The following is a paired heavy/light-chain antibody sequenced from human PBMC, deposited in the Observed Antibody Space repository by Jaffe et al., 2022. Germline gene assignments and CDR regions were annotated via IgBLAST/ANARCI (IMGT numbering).Light chain of an antibody. CDR2: KAS. CDR3: QHYNSYPWT. J-gene: IGKJ1*01. Sequence: DIQMTQSPSTLSASVGDRVTITCRASQSISNWLAWYQQKPGKAPKVLIYKASGLQSGVPPRFSGSGSGTEFTLTISSLQPDDSATYYCQHYNSYPWTFGQGTKVEI. V-gene: IGKV1-5*03. CDR1: QSISNW.
Heavy chain of an antibody. CDR2: ISGSGDRT. CDR3: AKVSWNSSPSDKDY. D-gene: IGHD6-13*01. J-gene: IGHJ4*02. CDR1: GFSEFIFGYHG. Sequence: EVQLLESGGGLLQPGGSLRLSCAAPGFSEFIFGYHGMSWVRQAPGKGLEWVSGISGSGDRTNYADSVKGRFTISRDNSKNTLYLQMNSLRAEDTALYYCAKVSWNSSPSDKDYWGQGILVTVSS. V-gene: IGHV3-23*01.